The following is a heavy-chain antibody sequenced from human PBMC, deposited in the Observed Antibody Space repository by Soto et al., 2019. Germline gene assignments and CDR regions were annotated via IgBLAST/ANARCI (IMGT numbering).Heavy chain of an antibody. J-gene: IGHJ4*02. Sequence: GGSLRLSCAASGFTFSSCWMSWVRQAPGKGLEWGANIKQDGSEKDYVVSVKGRFTISRDNAKNSLYLKMNSMRVEDTAVYYCARDHRMVRGVISGTTFDYWGQGTLVTVSS. V-gene: IGHV3-7*01. D-gene: IGHD3-10*01. CDR1: GFTFSSCW. CDR3: ARDHRMVRGVISGTTFDY. CDR2: IKQDGSEK.